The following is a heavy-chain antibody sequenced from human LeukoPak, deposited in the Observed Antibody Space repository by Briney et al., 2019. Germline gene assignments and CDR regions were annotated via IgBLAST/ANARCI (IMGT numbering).Heavy chain of an antibody. CDR1: GFTFSSYA. V-gene: IGHV3-30-3*02. D-gene: IGHD1-14*01. J-gene: IGHJ6*03. CDR2: ISYDGSNK. Sequence: GRSLRLSCAASGFTFSSYAMHWVRQAPGKGLEWVAVISYDGSNKYYADSVKGRFTSSRDYSKRTVYLQMNSLRAEDTAVYYCAKNGEPHYYMDVLGKGTTVTVSS. CDR3: AKNGEPHYYMDV.